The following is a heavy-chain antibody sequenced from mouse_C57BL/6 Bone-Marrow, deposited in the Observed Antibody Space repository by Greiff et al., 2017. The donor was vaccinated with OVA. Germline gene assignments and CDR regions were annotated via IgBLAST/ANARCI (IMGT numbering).Heavy chain of an antibody. Sequence: VQLQQSGPELVKPGASVKISCKASGYSFTGYYMNWVKQSPEKSLEWIREINPSTGGTTYNQKFKAKATLTVDKSSSTAYMQLKSLTSEDSAVYYCASYYFYYWGQGTTLTVSS. CDR3: ASYYFYY. CDR2: INPSTGGT. V-gene: IGHV1-42*01. CDR1: GYSFTGYY. J-gene: IGHJ2*01.